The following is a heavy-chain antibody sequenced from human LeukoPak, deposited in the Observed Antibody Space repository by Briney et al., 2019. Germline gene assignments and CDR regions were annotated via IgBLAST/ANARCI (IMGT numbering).Heavy chain of an antibody. D-gene: IGHD6-19*01. CDR2: FSSSSSYI. J-gene: IGHJ4*02. Sequence: PGGSLRLSCAASGFTFSSYSMNWVRQAPGKGLEWVSSFSSSSSYIYYADSVKGRFTISRDNAKNSLYLQMNSLRAEDTAVYYCARGTWTMIIAVAGTSDYWGQGTLVTVSS. CDR1: GFTFSSYS. V-gene: IGHV3-21*01. CDR3: ARGTWTMIIAVAGTSDY.